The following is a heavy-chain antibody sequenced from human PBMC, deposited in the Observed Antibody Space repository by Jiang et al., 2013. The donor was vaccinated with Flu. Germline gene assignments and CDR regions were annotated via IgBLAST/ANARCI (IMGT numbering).Heavy chain of an antibody. CDR1: GDSISNYY. Sequence: LLKPSETLSLTCTVSGDSISNYYWSWMRQSPGKGLEWIGNIHYRGDSKYNPSLRSRVTMSLDTSKNQFSLNLTSVTAADTAIYYCARLGSGGTCYSCFCDYWGQGALVTVSS. J-gene: IGHJ4*02. D-gene: IGHD2-15*01. CDR2: IHYRGDS. CDR3: ARLGSGGTCYSCFCDY. V-gene: IGHV4-59*08.